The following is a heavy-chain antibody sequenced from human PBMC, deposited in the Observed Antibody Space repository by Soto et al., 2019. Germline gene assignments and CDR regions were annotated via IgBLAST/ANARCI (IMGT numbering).Heavy chain of an antibody. D-gene: IGHD3-3*01. Sequence: GGSLRLSWAASGFTFSGSAMHWVRQASGKGLEWVGRIRSKANSYATAYAASVKGRFTISRDDSKNTAYLQMNSLKTEDTAAYYCTSHVVDYDFWSGYWSYYGMDVWGQGTTVTVSS. CDR3: TSHVVDYDFWSGYWSYYGMDV. CDR2: IRSKANSYAT. V-gene: IGHV3-73*01. CDR1: GFTFSGSA. J-gene: IGHJ6*02.